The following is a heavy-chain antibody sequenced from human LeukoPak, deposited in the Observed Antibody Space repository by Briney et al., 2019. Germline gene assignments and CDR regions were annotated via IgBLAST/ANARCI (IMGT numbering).Heavy chain of an antibody. CDR3: AREQLWIYY. CDR2: IYHSGST. J-gene: IGHJ4*02. Sequence: SETLSLTCTVSGYSISSGYYWGWIRQPPGKGLEWIGSIYHSGSTYYNPSLKSRVTISVDTSKNQFSLKLSSVTAADTAVYYCAREQLWIYYWGQGTLVTVSS. V-gene: IGHV4-38-2*02. CDR1: GYSISSGYY. D-gene: IGHD5-18*01.